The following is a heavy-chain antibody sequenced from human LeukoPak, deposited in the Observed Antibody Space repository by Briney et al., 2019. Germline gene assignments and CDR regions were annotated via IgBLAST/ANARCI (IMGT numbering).Heavy chain of an antibody. CDR3: VTNSIGYCSGGNCYQVSDS. J-gene: IGHJ4*02. CDR1: GGSISSGSYY. D-gene: IGHD2-15*01. CDR2: IYSSGST. Sequence: SETLSLTCTVSGGSISSGSYYWSWTRQPAGRGLEWIGRIYSSGSTNYNPSLKSRITMSVDTSKNQFSLKLSSVTAADTAVYYCVTNSIGYCSGGNCYQVSDSWGQGSLVTVSS. V-gene: IGHV4-61*02.